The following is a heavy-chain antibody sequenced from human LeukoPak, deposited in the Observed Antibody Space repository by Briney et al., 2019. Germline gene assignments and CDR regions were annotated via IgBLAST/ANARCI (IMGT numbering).Heavy chain of an antibody. J-gene: IGHJ4*02. CDR3: ARGNILSGYCFDF. CDR1: GGSISGYY. D-gene: IGHD3-9*01. CDR2: IHYTGGT. V-gene: IGHV4-34*01. Sequence: SETLSLTCAVYGGSISGYYWSWIRQPPGKGLEWVGEIHYTGGTSYNPSLKSRATISIGTSKNQLSLKLSSVTAADTAVYYCARGNILSGYCFDFWGQGALVTVSS.